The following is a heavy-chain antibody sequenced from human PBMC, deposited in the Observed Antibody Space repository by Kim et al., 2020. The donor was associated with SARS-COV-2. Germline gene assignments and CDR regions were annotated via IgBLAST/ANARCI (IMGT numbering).Heavy chain of an antibody. J-gene: IGHJ1*01. D-gene: IGHD2-2*01. CDR3: ARGDCSSTSCPGRYFQH. V-gene: IGHV1-69*13. CDR1: GGTFSSYA. Sequence: SVKVSCKSSGGTFSSYAISWVRQAPGQGLEWMGGIIPIFGTANYAQKFQGRVTITADESTSTAYMELSSLRSEDTAVYYCARGDCSSTSCPGRYFQHWGQGTLGTVSS. CDR2: IIPIFGTA.